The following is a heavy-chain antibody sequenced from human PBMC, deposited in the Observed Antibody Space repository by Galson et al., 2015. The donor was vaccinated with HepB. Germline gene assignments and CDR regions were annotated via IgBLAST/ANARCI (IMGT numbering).Heavy chain of an antibody. CDR1: GFTFSSYG. D-gene: IGHD6-19*01. J-gene: IGHJ4*02. V-gene: IGHV3-30*18. Sequence: SLRLSCAASGFTFSSYGMHWVRQAPGKGLEWVAVISYDGSNKYYADSVKGRFTISRDNSKNTLYLQMNSLRAEDTAVHYCAKDWPPIYSSGWVSPRNTEPDYWGQGTLVTVSS. CDR3: AKDWPPIYSSGWVSPRNTEPDY. CDR2: ISYDGSNK.